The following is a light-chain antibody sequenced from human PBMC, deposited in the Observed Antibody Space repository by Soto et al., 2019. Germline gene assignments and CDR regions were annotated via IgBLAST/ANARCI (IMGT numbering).Light chain of an antibody. J-gene: IGLJ2*01. V-gene: IGLV4-69*01. CDR3: QTWGTGIHV. CDR2: LNSDGSH. CDR1: SGHRSYA. Sequence: QAVLTQSPSASASLGASVKLTCTLSSGHRSYAIAWHQQQPEKGARYLMKLNSDGSHSKGDGIPDRFSGSSSGAERYLTISSLQSEDEADYYCQTWGTGIHVFGGGTKVTVL.